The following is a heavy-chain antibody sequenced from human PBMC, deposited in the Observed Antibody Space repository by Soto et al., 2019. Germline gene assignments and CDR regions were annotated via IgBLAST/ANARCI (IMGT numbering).Heavy chain of an antibody. D-gene: IGHD3-10*01. Sequence: QVQLVQSGAEVKKPGASVKVSCKASGYTFTNYAMHWVRQAPGQRLEWMGWINAAISNTKYSQKFQGSVTITRDTSANTDYMELSSLRSEDTAVYYCARRNVYGSGSYSFDYWGQGTLVTVSS. CDR2: INAAISNT. J-gene: IGHJ4*02. CDR1: GYTFTNYA. V-gene: IGHV1-3*01. CDR3: ARRNVYGSGSYSFDY.